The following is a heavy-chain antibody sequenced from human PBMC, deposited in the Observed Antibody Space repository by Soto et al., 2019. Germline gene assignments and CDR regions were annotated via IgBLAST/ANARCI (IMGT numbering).Heavy chain of an antibody. J-gene: IGHJ4*02. Sequence: SETLSLTCTVSGGSVSSGSYYWSWIRQPPGKGLEWIGYIYYSGSTNYNPSLKSRVTISVDTSKNQFSLKLSSVTAANTAVYYCARAHRDYYGSGSYLPYWGQGMLVTVSS. V-gene: IGHV4-61*01. CDR3: ARAHRDYYGSGSYLPY. CDR2: IYYSGST. D-gene: IGHD3-10*01. CDR1: GGSVSSGSYY.